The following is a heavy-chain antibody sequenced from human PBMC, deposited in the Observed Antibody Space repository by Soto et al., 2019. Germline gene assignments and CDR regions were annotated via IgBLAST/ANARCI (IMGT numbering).Heavy chain of an antibody. Sequence: QVQLVESGGGVVQPGRSLRLSCAASGFTFSSYAMHWVRQAPGKGLEWVAVISYDGSNKYYADSVKGRFTISRDNSKNTLYLQMNSLRAEDTAVYYCARDREYYDFWSGADYWGQGTLVTVSS. J-gene: IGHJ4*02. CDR2: ISYDGSNK. V-gene: IGHV3-30-3*01. CDR3: ARDREYYDFWSGADY. CDR1: GFTFSSYA. D-gene: IGHD3-3*01.